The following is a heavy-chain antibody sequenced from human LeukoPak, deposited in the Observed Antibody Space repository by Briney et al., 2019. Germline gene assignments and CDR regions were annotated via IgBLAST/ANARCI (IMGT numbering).Heavy chain of an antibody. Sequence: GGSLRLSCVASGFTFSSYWMHWVRQDPRKGLVWVSRTNGDGRNINYADSVRGRFTISRDNAKNTLYLQMNTLRVEDTAVYYCAALMARRGRKPDDYWGQGTLVTVSS. J-gene: IGHJ4*02. V-gene: IGHV3-74*01. CDR1: GFTFSSYW. CDR2: TNGDGRNI. CDR3: AALMARRGRKPDDY. D-gene: IGHD1-14*01.